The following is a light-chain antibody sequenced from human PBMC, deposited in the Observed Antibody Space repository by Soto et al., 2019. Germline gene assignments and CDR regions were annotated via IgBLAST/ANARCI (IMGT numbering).Light chain of an antibody. CDR3: QQYGTSEII. Sequence: EIVLTQSPGTLSLSPGERATLSCRASQSVSSSHLAWYQHKPGQAPRLLISGASSRAADIPDRFSGSGSGTDFTLTINRLEPEDFAVFYCQQYGTSEIIFGQGTRLET. J-gene: IGKJ5*01. CDR2: GAS. CDR1: QSVSSSH. V-gene: IGKV3-20*01.